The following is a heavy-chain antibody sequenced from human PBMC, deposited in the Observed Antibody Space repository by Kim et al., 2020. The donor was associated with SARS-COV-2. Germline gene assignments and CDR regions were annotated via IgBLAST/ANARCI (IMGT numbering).Heavy chain of an antibody. D-gene: IGHD6-25*01. Sequence: SETLSLTCTVSGGSISNYYWSWIRQPPGKGLEWIGHVYYNGNTKYNPSLNSRVIILVDTSKNQFSLHLSSVTAVDTAVYYCAIGSDYPPPHNAFGIWGPGTMVAVSS. CDR1: GGSISNYY. CDR2: VYYNGNT. J-gene: IGHJ3*02. CDR3: AIGSDYPPPHNAFGI. V-gene: IGHV4-59*01.